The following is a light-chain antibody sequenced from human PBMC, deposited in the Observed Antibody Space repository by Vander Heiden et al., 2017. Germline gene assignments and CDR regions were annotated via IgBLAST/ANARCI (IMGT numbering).Light chain of an antibody. J-gene: IGKJ1*01. CDR2: GAS. CDR3: QQYNNWPGT. Sequence: EIVMTQSPANLSVSPGERATLSCRASQSVSSNLAWYQQKPGQAPRLLIYGASTRATGIPARFSGSGSGTEFTLTISSLQSEDCAVYYCQQYNNWPGTFGQGTKVEIK. V-gene: IGKV3-15*01. CDR1: QSVSSN.